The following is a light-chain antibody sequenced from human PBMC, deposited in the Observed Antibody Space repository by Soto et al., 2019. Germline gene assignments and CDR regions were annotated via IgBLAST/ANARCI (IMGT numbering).Light chain of an antibody. J-gene: IGKJ4*01. V-gene: IGKV1-39*01. CDR1: QSISNH. CDR3: QQTYRIPLT. CDR2: AAS. Sequence: DIQMTQSPSSLSASVEDRVIITCRASQSISNHLNWYQQKPGKAPKLLIFAASSLRSGVPSRFSGSRSGPDFTLTISSLQPEDFATYSCQQTYRIPLTFGGGTKVDI.